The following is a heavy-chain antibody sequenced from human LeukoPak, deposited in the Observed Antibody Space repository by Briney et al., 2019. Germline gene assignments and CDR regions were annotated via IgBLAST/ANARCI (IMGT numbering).Heavy chain of an antibody. CDR2: INPNSGGT. J-gene: IGHJ4*02. CDR1: GYTFTGYY. V-gene: IGHV1-2*02. CDR3: ARDGWSSGWYRIDY. Sequence: GASVKVSCKASGYTFTGYYMHWVRQAPGQGLEWMGWINPNSGGTNFAQNFQGRVTMTRDTSISTAYMELSRLRSDDTAVYYCARDGWSSGWYRIDYWGQGTLVTVSS. D-gene: IGHD6-19*01.